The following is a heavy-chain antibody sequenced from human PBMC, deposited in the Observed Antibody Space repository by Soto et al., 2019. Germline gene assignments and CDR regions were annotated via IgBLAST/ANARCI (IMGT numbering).Heavy chain of an antibody. CDR3: ARHDYGMDV. CDR1: GRSISSSSYY. CDR2: IYYSGST. Sequence: PSETLSLTCTVSGRSISSSSYYWGWIRQPPGKGLEWIGSIYYSGSTYYNPSLKSRVTISVDTSKNQFSLKLSSVTAADTAVYYCARHDYGMDVWGQGTTVTVSS. V-gene: IGHV4-39*01. J-gene: IGHJ6*02.